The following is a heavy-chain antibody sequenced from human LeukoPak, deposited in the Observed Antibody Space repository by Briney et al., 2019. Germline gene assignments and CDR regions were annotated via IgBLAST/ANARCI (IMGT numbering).Heavy chain of an antibody. CDR2: ISWDGGST. V-gene: IGHV3-43*01. J-gene: IGHJ4*02. CDR3: AKGGYYYDSSGYVDY. CDR1: GFTFDDYT. D-gene: IGHD3-22*01. Sequence: PGGSLRLSCAASGFTFDDYTMHWVRQAPGKVLEWVSLISWDGGSTYYADSVKGRFTISRDNSKNSLYLQMNSLRTEDTALYYCAKGGYYYDSSGYVDYWGQGTLVTVSS.